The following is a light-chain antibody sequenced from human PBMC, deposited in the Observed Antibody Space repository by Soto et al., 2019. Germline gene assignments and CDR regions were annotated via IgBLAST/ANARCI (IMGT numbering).Light chain of an antibody. V-gene: IGLV2-14*03. Sequence: QSVLTQPASVSGSPGQSITVSCTGTSSDVGGYNSVSWYQQHPGKPPKLIIYEVSNRPSGVSDRFSGSKSGNTASQTISGLQAEDEADYYCSSYTSTSSYVFATGTKVTVL. CDR1: SSDVGGYNS. CDR3: SSYTSTSSYV. CDR2: EVS. J-gene: IGLJ1*01.